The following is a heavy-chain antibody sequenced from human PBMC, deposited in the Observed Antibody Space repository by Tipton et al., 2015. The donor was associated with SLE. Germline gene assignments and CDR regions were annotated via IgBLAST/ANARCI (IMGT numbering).Heavy chain of an antibody. J-gene: IGHJ6*03. CDR3: ARTGAYSNFYYYYYMDV. Sequence: TLSLTCTVSGDSITSITRTNWWSWVRQPPGKGLEWIGEIFHSGSTNYRPSLKSRVIISVDKSKNQFSLKLTSVTAADTAVYYCARTGAYSNFYYYYYMDVWGEGTAVTVSS. V-gene: IGHV4-4*02. D-gene: IGHD4-11*01. CDR1: GDSITSITRTNW. CDR2: IFHSGST.